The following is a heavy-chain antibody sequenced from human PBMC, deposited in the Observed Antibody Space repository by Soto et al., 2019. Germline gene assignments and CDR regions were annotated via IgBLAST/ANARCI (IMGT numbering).Heavy chain of an antibody. V-gene: IGHV1-8*01. Sequence: QVQLVQSGAEVKKPGASVKVSCKASGYTFTSYDINWVRQATGQGLEWMGWMNPNSGNTGYAQNFQGRVTMHRNTSISTAYMELSSLRSEDTAVYYCARGPGSWYYYYMDVWGKGTTVTVSS. CDR2: MNPNSGNT. CDR1: GYTFTSYD. J-gene: IGHJ6*03. CDR3: ARGPGSWYYYYMDV. D-gene: IGHD6-13*01.